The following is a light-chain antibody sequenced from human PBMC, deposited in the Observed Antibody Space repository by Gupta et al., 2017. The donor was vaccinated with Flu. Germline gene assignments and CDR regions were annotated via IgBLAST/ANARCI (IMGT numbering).Light chain of an antibody. CDR1: QSVFYSSKNRDY. CDR2: WAS. V-gene: IGKV4-1*01. Sequence: DFVLTQSPDSLAVSLGERATINCKSSQSVFYSSKNRDYLAWSQHKPGQSPKMIISWASTRESGVPDRFRGSGSGTDFTLTIASLQAEDVAVYYCQQYYGSPFTFGPGTKVEIK. J-gene: IGKJ3*01. CDR3: QQYYGSPFT.